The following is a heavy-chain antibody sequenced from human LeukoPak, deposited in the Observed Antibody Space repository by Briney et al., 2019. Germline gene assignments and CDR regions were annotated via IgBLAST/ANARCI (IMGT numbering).Heavy chain of an antibody. CDR1: GGSITITNYY. CDR3: AREGGPGGDYGSIDS. Sequence: SETLSLTCSVSGGSITITNYYWGWVRQPPGKGLEWIGSMYHSGTTYYNPSLKTRLTISVDTSKNQFSLNLSAVTAADTAVYYCAREGGPGGDYGSIDSWGQGTLVTVSS. CDR2: MYHSGTT. J-gene: IGHJ4*02. V-gene: IGHV4-39*07. D-gene: IGHD4-17*01.